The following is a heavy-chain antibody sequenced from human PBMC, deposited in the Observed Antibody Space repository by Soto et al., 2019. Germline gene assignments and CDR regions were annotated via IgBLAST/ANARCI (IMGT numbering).Heavy chain of an antibody. V-gene: IGHV4-39*01. Sequence: SETLSLTCTVSGGSISSSSYYWGWIRQPPGKGLEWIGSIYYSGSTYYNPSLKSRVTISVDTSKNQFSLKLSSVTAADTAVYYCARNPQGIEVAGTRPDYWGQGTLVTVSS. CDR1: GGSISSSSYY. CDR3: ARNPQGIEVAGTRPDY. J-gene: IGHJ4*02. D-gene: IGHD6-19*01. CDR2: IYYSGST.